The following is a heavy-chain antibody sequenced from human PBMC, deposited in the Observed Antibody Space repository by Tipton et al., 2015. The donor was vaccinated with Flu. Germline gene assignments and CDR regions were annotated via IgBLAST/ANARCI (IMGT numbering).Heavy chain of an antibody. CDR3: AKLVYFDGSGYYRYYFDY. D-gene: IGHD3-22*01. J-gene: IGHJ4*02. Sequence: TLSLTCAVSGDSISSDYQWGWIRQPPGKGLEWIGTIYHIGSPYYNPSLKSRLTISVDTSKNQFSLRLTSVTAADTAVYYCAKLVYFDGSGYYRYYFDYWGQGTLVTVSS. V-gene: IGHV4-38-2*01. CDR2: IYHIGSP. CDR1: GDSISSDYQ.